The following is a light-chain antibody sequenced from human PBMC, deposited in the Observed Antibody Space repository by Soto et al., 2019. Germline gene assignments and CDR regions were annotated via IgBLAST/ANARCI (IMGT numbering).Light chain of an antibody. CDR1: SSDVGGYNY. CDR2: EVN. CDR3: SSFAGTFFV. Sequence: QSVLTQPPSASGSPGQSVTISCTGTSSDVGGYNYVSWYQQHPGKVPKVLISEVNKRPSGVPDRFSGSKSGNTASLTVSGLQADDEADYYCSSFAGTFFVFGTGNQGHRP. J-gene: IGLJ1*01. V-gene: IGLV2-8*01.